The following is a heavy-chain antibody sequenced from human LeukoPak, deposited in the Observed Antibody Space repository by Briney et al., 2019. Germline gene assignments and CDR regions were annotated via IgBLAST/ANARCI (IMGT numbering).Heavy chain of an antibody. Sequence: ASVKVSCKASGYTFTSYDINWVRQATGQGLEWMGWMNPNSGNTGYAQKLQGRVTMTRNTSISTAYMELSSLRSEDTAVYYCARDLVGATTSDSPWGQGTLVTVSS. CDR1: GYTFTSYD. CDR3: ARDLVGATTSDSP. D-gene: IGHD1-26*01. CDR2: MNPNSGNT. V-gene: IGHV1-8*01. J-gene: IGHJ5*02.